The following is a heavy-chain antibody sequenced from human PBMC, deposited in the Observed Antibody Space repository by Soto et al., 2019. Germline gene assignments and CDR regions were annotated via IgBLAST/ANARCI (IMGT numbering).Heavy chain of an antibody. J-gene: IGHJ4*02. D-gene: IGHD1-20*01. V-gene: IGHV4-39*01. CDR1: GRSISTSHY. CDR2: VFSSGSP. CDR3: ARHYNTGAFFDF. Sequence: QLHLQESGPRLVKYSETLSLTCTVSGRSISTSHYWGWVRQPPGKGLEWIGSVFSSGSPYYSPSFKSRITLSVDTSKNQFSLTVRSVTATDTAVYFCARHYNTGAFFDFWGPGNLVTVSS.